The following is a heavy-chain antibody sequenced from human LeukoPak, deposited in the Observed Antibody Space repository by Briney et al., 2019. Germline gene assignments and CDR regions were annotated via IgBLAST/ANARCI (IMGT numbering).Heavy chain of an antibody. CDR1: GFTFSSYG. J-gene: IGHJ4*02. D-gene: IGHD3-22*01. CDR2: IRYDGSNK. CDR3: AKDRASSGYYDY. Sequence: GGSLRLSCAASGFTFSSYGMHWVRQAPGKGLEWVAFIRYDGSNKYYADSVKGRFTISRDNSKNTPYLQMNSLRAEDTAVYYCAKDRASSGYYDYWGQGTLVTVSS. V-gene: IGHV3-30*02.